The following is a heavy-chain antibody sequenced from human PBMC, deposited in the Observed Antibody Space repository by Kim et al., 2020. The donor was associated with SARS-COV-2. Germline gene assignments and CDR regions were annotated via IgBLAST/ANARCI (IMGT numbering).Heavy chain of an antibody. CDR2: INHSGST. CDR3: ARGRSCGRVRDHKSTGNYYYYGMDV. V-gene: IGHV4-34*01. Sequence: SETLSVTCAVYGGSFSGYYWSWIRQPPGKGLEWIGEINHSGSTNYNPSLKSRVTISVDTSKNQFSLKLSSVTAADTAVYYCARGRSCGRVRDHKSTGNYYYYGMDVWGQGTTVTVSS. D-gene: IGHD2-21*01. CDR1: GGSFSGYY. J-gene: IGHJ6*02.